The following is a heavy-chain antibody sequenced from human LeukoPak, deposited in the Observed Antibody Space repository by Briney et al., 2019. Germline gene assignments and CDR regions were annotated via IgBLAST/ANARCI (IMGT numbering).Heavy chain of an antibody. CDR3: ARHRGEYGDYGGWFDP. V-gene: IGHV4-59*08. D-gene: IGHD4-17*01. CDR1: GGSISSYY. J-gene: IGHJ5*02. Sequence: SETLSLTCTVSGGSISSYYWSWIRQPPGKGLEWIGYIYYSGSTNYNPSPKSRGTISVDTSKNQFSLKLSSVTAADTAVYYCARHRGEYGDYGGWFDPWGQGTLVTVSS. CDR2: IYYSGST.